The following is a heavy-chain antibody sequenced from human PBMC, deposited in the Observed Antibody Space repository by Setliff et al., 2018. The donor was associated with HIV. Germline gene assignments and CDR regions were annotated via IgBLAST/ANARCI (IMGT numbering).Heavy chain of an antibody. D-gene: IGHD1-26*01. J-gene: IGHJ3*02. CDR3: ARVVGAIDACAFDI. V-gene: IGHV3-21*01. CDR2: ISSSSSYI. CDR1: GFTFSSYS. Sequence: GGSLRLSCAASGFTFSSYSMNWVRQAQGKGLEWVSSISSSSSYIYYADSVNGRFTISRDNAKNSLYLQMNSLRAEDTAVYYCARVVGAIDACAFDIWGQGTMVTVSS.